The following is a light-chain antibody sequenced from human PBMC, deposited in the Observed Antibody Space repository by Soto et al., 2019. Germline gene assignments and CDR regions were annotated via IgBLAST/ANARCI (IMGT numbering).Light chain of an antibody. CDR3: YSYTTSSTYV. CDR1: SRDVGAYNF. J-gene: IGLJ1*01. CDR2: HVN. Sequence: QSVLTQPASVSGSPGQSITISCTGTSRDVGAYNFVSWYQQHPATVPKLMIYHVNNRPSGVSDRFSGSKSGNTASLTISGLQAEAEADYYCYSYTTSSTYVFGTGTKVTVL. V-gene: IGLV2-14*01.